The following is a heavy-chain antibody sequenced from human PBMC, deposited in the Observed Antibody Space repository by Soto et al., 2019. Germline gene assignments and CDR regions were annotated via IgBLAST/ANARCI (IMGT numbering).Heavy chain of an antibody. J-gene: IGHJ5*02. CDR2: ISSSRSYT. Sequence: EVQLVESGGGLVKPGGPLRLSCAASGFTFSSYSMHWVRQAPGKGLEWVSSISSSRSYTYYADSVKGRFTISRDNAKNSLYLQMNSLRAEDTAVYYCAREDTAMVTHSDNWFDPWGQGTLVTVSS. CDR1: GFTFSSYS. V-gene: IGHV3-21*01. CDR3: AREDTAMVTHSDNWFDP. D-gene: IGHD5-18*01.